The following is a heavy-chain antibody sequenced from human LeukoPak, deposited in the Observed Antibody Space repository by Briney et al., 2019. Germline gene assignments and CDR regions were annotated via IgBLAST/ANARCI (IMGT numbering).Heavy chain of an antibody. CDR2: ISYDGSNK. J-gene: IGHJ6*02. CDR3: ARGTPSSSGWLYYGMDV. V-gene: IGHV3-30-3*01. D-gene: IGHD6-19*01. CDR1: GFTFSSYA. Sequence: GGSLRRSCAASGFTFSSYAMHWVRQAPGKGLEGVAVISYDGSNKYYADSVKGRFTISRDNSKNTLYLQMNSLRAEDTAVYYCARGTPSSSGWLYYGMDVWGQGTTVTVSS.